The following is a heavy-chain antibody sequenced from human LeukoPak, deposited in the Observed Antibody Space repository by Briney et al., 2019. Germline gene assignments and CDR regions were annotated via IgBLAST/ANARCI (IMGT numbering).Heavy chain of an antibody. Sequence: GGSLRLSCAASGFTFTTYGMNWVRQAPGKGLEWVSGISWNSGSIGYADSVKGRFTISRDNAKNSLYLQMSSLRAEDTALYYCAKMPTPTYYDSSGSGDYFDSWGQGTLVTVSS. V-gene: IGHV3-9*01. D-gene: IGHD3-22*01. CDR1: GFTFTTYG. CDR3: AKMPTPTYYDSSGSGDYFDS. CDR2: ISWNSGSI. J-gene: IGHJ4*02.